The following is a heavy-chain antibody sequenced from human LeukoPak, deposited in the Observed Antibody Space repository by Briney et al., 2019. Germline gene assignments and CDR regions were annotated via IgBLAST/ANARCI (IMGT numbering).Heavy chain of an antibody. Sequence: GGSLRLSCAASGFTFSSYSMDWVRQAPGKGLEWVSSISSSSTYIHYADSVKGRFTISRDNAKNSLYLQMNSLRAEDTAVYYCASLRSGSGTFYNDYWGQGTLVTVSS. CDR2: ISSSSTYI. V-gene: IGHV3-21*01. J-gene: IGHJ4*02. CDR1: GFTFSSYS. CDR3: ASLRSGSGTFYNDY. D-gene: IGHD3-10*01.